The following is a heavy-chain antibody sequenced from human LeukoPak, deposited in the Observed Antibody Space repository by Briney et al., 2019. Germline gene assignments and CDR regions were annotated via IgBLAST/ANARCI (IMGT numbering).Heavy chain of an antibody. CDR1: GGSISGYY. J-gene: IGHJ4*02. D-gene: IGHD3-3*02. Sequence: SETLSLTCTVSGGSISGYYWSWIRQPPGKGLECIGLIYSSGSANYNPSLKTRVTMSVDTSKNQFSLKLRSVTAADTAVYYCARVSIDSTTSSKFTLNYFDYWGQGTLVSVSS. CDR2: IYSSGSA. CDR3: ARVSIDSTTSSKFTLNYFDY. V-gene: IGHV4-4*09.